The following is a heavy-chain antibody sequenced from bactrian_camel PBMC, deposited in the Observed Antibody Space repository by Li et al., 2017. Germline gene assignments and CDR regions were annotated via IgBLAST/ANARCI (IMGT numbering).Heavy chain of an antibody. V-gene: IGHV3-3*01. CDR3: AADTGGLHCYVASYYKY. CDR1: GYTFSRGC. CDR2: ICSIA. D-gene: IGHD2*01. J-gene: IGHJ4*01. Sequence: VQLVESGGESVQAGGSLRLSCVTSGYTFSRGCAAWFRQAPGKEREGVASICSIAVYADSVMGRFTISQNTAKNTLYLQMDSLEPEDTAMYFCAADTGGLHCYVASYYKYCGQGTQVTVS.